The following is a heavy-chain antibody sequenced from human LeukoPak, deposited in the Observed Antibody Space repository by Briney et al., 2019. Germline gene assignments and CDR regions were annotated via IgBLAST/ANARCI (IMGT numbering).Heavy chain of an antibody. J-gene: IGHJ4*02. V-gene: IGHV3-7*01. CDR3: ARGSAGNDY. CDR1: GLTFSSHA. Sequence: GGSLRLSCAASGLTFSSHAMHWVRQAPGKGLEWVANIKQDGSEKYYVDSVKGRFTISRDNAKNSLYLQMNSLRAEDTAMYYCARGSAGNDYWGQGTLVTVSS. CDR2: IKQDGSEK. D-gene: IGHD6-13*01.